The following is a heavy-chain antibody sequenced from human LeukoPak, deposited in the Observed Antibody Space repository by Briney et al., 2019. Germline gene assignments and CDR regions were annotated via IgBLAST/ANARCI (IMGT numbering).Heavy chain of an antibody. D-gene: IGHD2-15*01. J-gene: IGHJ6*02. Sequence: GGSLGLSCAASGFTFSSYAMSWVRQAPGKGLEWDSAISGSGGSTYYADSVKGRFTISRDNSKNTLYLQMNSLRAEDTAVYYCAKDASVYYYYGMDVWGQGTTVTVSS. CDR1: GFTFSSYA. CDR2: ISGSGGST. V-gene: IGHV3-23*01. CDR3: AKDASVYYYYGMDV.